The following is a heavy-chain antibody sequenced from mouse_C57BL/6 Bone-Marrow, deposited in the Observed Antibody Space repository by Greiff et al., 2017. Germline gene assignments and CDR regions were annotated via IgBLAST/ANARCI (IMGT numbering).Heavy chain of an antibody. CDR1: GYSITSGYY. V-gene: IGHV3-6*01. CDR2: ISYYGSN. J-gene: IGHJ4*01. CDR3: ARGWLLHNAMDY. Sequence: EVKLQESGPGLVKPSQSLSLTCSVTGYSITSGYYWNWIRQFPGNKLEWMGYISYYGSNNYNPSLKNRISITSDTSKNQFFLKLNSVTTEDTATYYCARGWLLHNAMDYWGQGTSVTVSS. D-gene: IGHD2-3*01.